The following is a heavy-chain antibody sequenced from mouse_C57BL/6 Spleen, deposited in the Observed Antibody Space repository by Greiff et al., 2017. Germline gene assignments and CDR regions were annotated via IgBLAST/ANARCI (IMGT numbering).Heavy chain of an antibody. CDR1: GYSTTSGYY. CDR2: ISYDGSN. Sequence: EVQLVESGPGLVKPSQSLSLTCSVTGYSTTSGYYWNWIRQFPGNKLEWMGYISYDGSNNYNPSLKNRISITRDTSKNQFFLKLNSVTTEDTATYYCARGRFSNYETYFDVWGTGTTVTVSS. V-gene: IGHV3-6*01. CDR3: ARGRFSNYETYFDV. D-gene: IGHD2-5*01. J-gene: IGHJ1*03.